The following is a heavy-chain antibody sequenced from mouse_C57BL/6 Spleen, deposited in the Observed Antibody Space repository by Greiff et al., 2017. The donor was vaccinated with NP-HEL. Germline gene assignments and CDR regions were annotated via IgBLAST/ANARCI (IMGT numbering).Heavy chain of an antibody. D-gene: IGHD2-4*01. CDR2: IYPGSGNT. CDR1: GYTFTDYY. J-gene: IGHJ3*01. CDR3: ASGDYDGFAY. Sequence: VQLQQSGAELMKPGASVKLSCKATGYTFTDYYINWVKQRPGQGLEWIARIYPGSGNTYYNEKFKGKATLTAEKSPSTAYMQLSSLTSEDSAVYFCASGDYDGFAYWGQGTLVTVSA. V-gene: IGHV1-76*01.